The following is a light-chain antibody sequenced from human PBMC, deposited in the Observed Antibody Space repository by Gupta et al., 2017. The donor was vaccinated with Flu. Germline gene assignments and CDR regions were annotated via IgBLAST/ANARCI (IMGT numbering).Light chain of an antibody. Sequence: FLLPQPPSVSPSPWQTVISSCARSTASIASNYVQWYQQRPGSSPVIVIYADDKIPSGVPDRFSASIDRSSNSASLTISGLKTEDEADYYCQSYDIDTWVFGGGTKLTVL. CDR2: ADD. CDR3: QSYDIDTWV. V-gene: IGLV6-57*01. J-gene: IGLJ3*02. CDR1: TASIASNY.